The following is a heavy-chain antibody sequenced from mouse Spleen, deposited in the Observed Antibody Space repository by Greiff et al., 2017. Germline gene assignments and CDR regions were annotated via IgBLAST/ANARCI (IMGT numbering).Heavy chain of an antibody. V-gene: IGHV1-18*01. CDR3: ARSQLGNWYCDV. J-gene: IGHJ1*01. CDR1: GYTFTDYN. D-gene: IGHD4-1*02. Sequence: VQLQQSGPELVKPGASVKLPCKASGYTFTDYNMDWVKQSHGKRLEWIGDINPNNGGTIYNQKFKGKATLTVDKSSSTAYMELRSLTSEDTAVYYCARSQLGNWYCDVWGAGTTVTVSS. CDR2: INPNNGGT.